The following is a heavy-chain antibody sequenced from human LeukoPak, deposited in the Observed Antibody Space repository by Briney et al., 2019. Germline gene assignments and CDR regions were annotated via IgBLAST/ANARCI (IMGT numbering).Heavy chain of an antibody. J-gene: IGHJ3*02. CDR1: GFTFDDYA. D-gene: IGHD3-22*01. V-gene: IGHV3-9*01. CDR2: ISWNSGSI. CDR3: AKGQNPGYYDSSGYYYVGAFDI. Sequence: PGGSLRLSCAASGFTFDDYAMHWVRHAPGKGLEWVSGISWNSGSIGYADSVKGRFTISRDNAKNSLYLQMNSLRAEDTALYYCAKGQNPGYYDSSGYYYVGAFDIWGQGTMVTVSS.